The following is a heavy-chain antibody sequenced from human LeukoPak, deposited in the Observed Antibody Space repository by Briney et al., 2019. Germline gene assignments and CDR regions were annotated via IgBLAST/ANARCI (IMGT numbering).Heavy chain of an antibody. J-gene: IGHJ1*01. V-gene: IGHV3-23*01. CDR3: AKGEQWLYSEYFQH. Sequence: GGSLRLSCAASGFTFSSYALSWVRQAPGKGLEWVSAISGSGGSTYYADSVKGRFTISRDNSKNTLYLQMNSLRAEDTAVYYCAKGEQWLYSEYFQHWGQGTLVTVSS. CDR2: ISGSGGST. CDR1: GFTFSSYA. D-gene: IGHD6-19*01.